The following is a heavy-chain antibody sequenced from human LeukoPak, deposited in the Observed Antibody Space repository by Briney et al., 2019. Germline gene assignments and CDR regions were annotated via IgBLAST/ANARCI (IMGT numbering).Heavy chain of an antibody. Sequence: PSETLSLTCTVSGGSISSYSWSWIRQPPGKGLEWIGYIYHSGSTYYNPSLKSRVTISVDRSKNQFSLSLSSVTAADTAVYYCARSQSDWFDPWGQGTLVTVSS. CDR2: IYHSGST. CDR3: ARSQSDWFDP. CDR1: GGSISSYS. V-gene: IGHV4-30-2*01. D-gene: IGHD6-19*01. J-gene: IGHJ5*02.